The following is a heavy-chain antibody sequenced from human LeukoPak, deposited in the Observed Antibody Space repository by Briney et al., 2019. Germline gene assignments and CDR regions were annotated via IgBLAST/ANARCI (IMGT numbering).Heavy chain of an antibody. D-gene: IGHD3-22*01. CDR3: ARGSTMIVVVPPYNWFDP. CDR1: GFTVSSNY. CDR2: IYHSGST. J-gene: IGHJ5*02. V-gene: IGHV4-4*02. Sequence: GSLRLSCAASGFTVSSNYMSWVRQPPGKGLEWIGEIYHSGSTNYNPSLKSRVTISVDKSKNQFSLKLSSVTAADTAVYYCARGSTMIVVVPPYNWFDPWGQGTLVTVSS.